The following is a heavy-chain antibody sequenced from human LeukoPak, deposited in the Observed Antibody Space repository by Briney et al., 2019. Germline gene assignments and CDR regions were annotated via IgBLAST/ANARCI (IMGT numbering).Heavy chain of an antibody. CDR2: MYPGDSDT. Sequence: GESLKISCQGSGYRFSSYWIGWVRQMPGKGLEWMGTMYPGDSDTRYSPSFQGQVTMSVDKSITTAYLEWSGPKASDTAMYYCARDYGSGSGNWFDAWGPGTLVTVSS. D-gene: IGHD3-10*01. J-gene: IGHJ5*02. CDR3: ARDYGSGSGNWFDA. CDR1: GYRFSSYW. V-gene: IGHV5-51*01.